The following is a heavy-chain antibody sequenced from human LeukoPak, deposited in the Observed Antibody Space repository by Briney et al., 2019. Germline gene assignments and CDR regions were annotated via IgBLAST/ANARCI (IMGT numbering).Heavy chain of an antibody. Sequence: PSETLSLTCTVSGGSISSYYWSWIRQPAGKGLEWIGRIYTSGSSNYNPSLKSRVTMSIDTSKNQFSLKLSSMTVADTAVYYCARGKYCGGDCYFDYWGQGSLVTVSS. CDR3: ARGKYCGGDCYFDY. J-gene: IGHJ4*02. V-gene: IGHV4-4*07. CDR1: GGSISSYY. D-gene: IGHD2-21*02. CDR2: IYTSGSS.